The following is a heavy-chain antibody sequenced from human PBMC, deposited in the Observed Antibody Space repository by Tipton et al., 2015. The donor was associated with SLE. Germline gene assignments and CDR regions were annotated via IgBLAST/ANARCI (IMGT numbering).Heavy chain of an antibody. CDR3: ARGYTAYDYGGNWFDP. V-gene: IGHV4-39*07. D-gene: IGHD5-12*01. J-gene: IGHJ5*02. CDR2: IFHSGAT. Sequence: TLSLTCTVSGGSIRNSCYYWGWIRQTPGKGLEWVGSIFHSGATYYNPSLESRVTISVDTSKNQLSLDLSSVTAADTAVYFCARGYTAYDYGGNWFDPWGQGTLVPVSS. CDR1: GGSIRNSCYY.